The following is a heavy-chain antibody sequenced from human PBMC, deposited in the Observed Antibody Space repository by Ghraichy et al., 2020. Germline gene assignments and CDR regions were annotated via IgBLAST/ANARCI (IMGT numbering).Heavy chain of an antibody. CDR2: IYSGGST. D-gene: IGHD1-26*01. Sequence: GSLRLSCAASGFTVSSNYMSWVRQAPGKGLEWVSVIYSGGSTYYADSVKGRFIISRDNSKNTLYLQMNSLRAEDTAVYYCARDSPSGAIDYWGQGTLVTVSS. CDR3: ARDSPSGAIDY. V-gene: IGHV3-53*01. J-gene: IGHJ4*02. CDR1: GFTVSSNY.